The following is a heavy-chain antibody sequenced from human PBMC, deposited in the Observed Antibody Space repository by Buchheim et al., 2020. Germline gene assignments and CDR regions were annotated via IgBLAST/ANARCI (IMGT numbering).Heavy chain of an antibody. CDR3: ARTPYDYVWGSYRYTDPFDY. V-gene: IGHV4-34*01. Sequence: QVQLQQWGAGLLKPSETLSLTCAVYGGSFSGYYWSWIRQPPGKGLAWIGEINHSGSTNYNPSLKSRVTISVDTSKNQFSLKLSSVTAADTAVYYCARTPYDYVWGSYRYTDPFDYWGQGTL. J-gene: IGHJ4*02. CDR1: GGSFSGYY. D-gene: IGHD3-16*02. CDR2: INHSGST.